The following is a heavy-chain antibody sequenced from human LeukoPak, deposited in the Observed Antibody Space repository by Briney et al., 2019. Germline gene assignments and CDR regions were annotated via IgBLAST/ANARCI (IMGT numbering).Heavy chain of an antibody. V-gene: IGHV3-33*06. Sequence: GGSLRLSCAASGFTFSSYGMHWVRQAPGKGLEWVAVIWYDGSNKYYADSVKGRFTISRDNSKNTLYLQMNSLRAEDTAVYYCAKDHYYDSSGYPISSYFDYWGQGTLVTVSS. D-gene: IGHD3-22*01. J-gene: IGHJ4*02. CDR1: GFTFSSYG. CDR3: AKDHYYDSSGYPISSYFDY. CDR2: IWYDGSNK.